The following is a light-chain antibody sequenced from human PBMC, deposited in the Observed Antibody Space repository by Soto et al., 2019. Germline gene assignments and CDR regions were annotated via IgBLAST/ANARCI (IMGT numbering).Light chain of an antibody. CDR1: SSDVGGYYY. Sequence: QSALTQPASVSGSPGQSITISCTGTSSDVGGYYYVSWYQQYPGKAPKLMIYEVSNRPSGVSNRFSGSKSGNTASLTISGLQAEDEADYYCSSYTSTMGGVFGGGTKVTVL. CDR3: SSYTSTMGGV. CDR2: EVS. V-gene: IGLV2-14*01. J-gene: IGLJ2*01.